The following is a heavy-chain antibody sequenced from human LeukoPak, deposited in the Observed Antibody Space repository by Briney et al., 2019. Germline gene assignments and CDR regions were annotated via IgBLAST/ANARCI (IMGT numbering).Heavy chain of an antibody. CDR3: ARQMVAVADTRDAFDI. D-gene: IGHD6-19*01. CDR1: GYTFTGHY. J-gene: IGHJ3*02. V-gene: IGHV1-2*06. CDR2: INPDSGGT. Sequence: ASVKVSCKASGYTFTGHYIHWVRQARGQGLEWMGRINPDSGGTRFAQKFQGRVTMTRDTSISAAYMELNWLRSDDTAVYYCARQMVAVADTRDAFDIWGQGTMVSVSS.